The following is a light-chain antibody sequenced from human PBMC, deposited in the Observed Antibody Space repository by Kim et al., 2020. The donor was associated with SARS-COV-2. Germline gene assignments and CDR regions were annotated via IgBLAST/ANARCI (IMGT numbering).Light chain of an antibody. CDR1: NVGRKS. V-gene: IGLV3-21*03. CDR2: EDG. Sequence: APGKTARMSGGGKNVGRKSVHGYQQKPGQGPGLGVNEDGDRASGIPERFSGYNSGNAATLTISRVEAGDEAGYYCQVWDSSSDYVVFGGGTQLTVL. CDR3: QVWDSSSDYVV. J-gene: IGLJ2*01.